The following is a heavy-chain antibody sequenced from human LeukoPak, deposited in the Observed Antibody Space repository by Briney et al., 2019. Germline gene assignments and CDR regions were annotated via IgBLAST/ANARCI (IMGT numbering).Heavy chain of an antibody. D-gene: IGHD3-9*01. CDR1: GFTFSSYA. CDR2: ISGSGGST. CDR3: AKGALLTGYKGVDY. Sequence: GGSLRLSCAASGFTFSSYAMSWVRQAPGKGLEWVSAISGSGGSTYYADSVKGRFTISRDNSKNTLYLQMNSLRAEDKAVYYCAKGALLTGYKGVDYWGQGTLVTVSS. J-gene: IGHJ4*02. V-gene: IGHV3-23*01.